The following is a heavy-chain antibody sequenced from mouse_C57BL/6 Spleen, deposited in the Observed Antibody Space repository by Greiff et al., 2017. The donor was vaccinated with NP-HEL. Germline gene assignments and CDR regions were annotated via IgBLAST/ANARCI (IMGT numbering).Heavy chain of an antibody. CDR1: GYTFTSYW. J-gene: IGHJ3*01. CDR3: ARSSIYYDYDGFAC. Sequence: QVQLQQPGAELVKPGASVKLSCKASGYTFTSYWMHWVKQRPGQGLEWIGMIHPNSGSTNYNEKFKSKATLTVDKSSSTAYMQLSSLTSEDSAVYYCARSSIYYDYDGFACWGQGTLVTVAA. D-gene: IGHD2-4*01. CDR2: IHPNSGST. V-gene: IGHV1-64*01.